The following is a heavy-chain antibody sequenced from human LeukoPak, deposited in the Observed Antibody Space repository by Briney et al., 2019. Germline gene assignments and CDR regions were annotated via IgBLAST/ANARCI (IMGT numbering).Heavy chain of an antibody. D-gene: IGHD6-19*01. CDR1: GFMFASYA. J-gene: IGHJ4*02. CDR2: ISGSDGIV. CDR3: AKEFTGGWPFDS. Sequence: GGSLRLSCAASGFMFASYAMSWVRQAPGKGLEWVAGISGSDGIVYYADSVKGRFTISRDNSKNTLYLHMNRLRVEDTAIYYCAKEFTGGWPFDSWGQGALVTVSS. V-gene: IGHV3-23*01.